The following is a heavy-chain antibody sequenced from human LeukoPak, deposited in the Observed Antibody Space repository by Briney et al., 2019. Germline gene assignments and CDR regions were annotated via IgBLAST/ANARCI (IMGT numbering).Heavy chain of an antibody. Sequence: PSETLSLTCTVSGGSISSSSYYWGWIRQPPGKGLEWIGEINHSGSTNYNPSLKSRVTISVDTSKNQFSLKLSSVTAADTAVYYCANGTSGFAFDIWGQGTMVTVSS. CDR1: GGSISSSSYY. D-gene: IGHD1-26*01. CDR2: INHSGST. V-gene: IGHV4-39*07. J-gene: IGHJ3*02. CDR3: ANGTSGFAFDI.